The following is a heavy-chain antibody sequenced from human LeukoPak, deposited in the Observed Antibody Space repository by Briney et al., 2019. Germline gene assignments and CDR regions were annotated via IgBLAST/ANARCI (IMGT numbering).Heavy chain of an antibody. CDR1: GGSFSGYY. V-gene: IGHV4-34*01. Sequence: SETLSLTCAVYGGSFSGYYWSWIRQPPGKGLEWIGEINHSGSTNYNPSLKSRVTISVDTSKNQFSLKLSSVTAEDTAVYYCARGRIAVASTPFDPWGQGTLVTVSS. J-gene: IGHJ5*02. D-gene: IGHD6-19*01. CDR3: ARGRIAVASTPFDP. CDR2: INHSGST.